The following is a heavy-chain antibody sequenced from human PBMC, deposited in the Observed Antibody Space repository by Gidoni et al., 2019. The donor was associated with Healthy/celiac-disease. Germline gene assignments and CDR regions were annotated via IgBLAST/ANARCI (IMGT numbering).Heavy chain of an antibody. Sequence: QVQLQQWGAGLLKPSETLSLPCAAYGGSFSGYYWSWIRQPPGKGLEWIGEINHRGSTNYNPSLKSRVTISVDTSKNQFSLKLSSVTAADTAVYYCARRPGDYVWGRYGKKYYFDYWGQGTLVTVSS. CDR1: GGSFSGYY. D-gene: IGHD3-16*01. J-gene: IGHJ4*02. V-gene: IGHV4-34*01. CDR3: ARRPGDYVWGRYGKKYYFDY. CDR2: INHRGST.